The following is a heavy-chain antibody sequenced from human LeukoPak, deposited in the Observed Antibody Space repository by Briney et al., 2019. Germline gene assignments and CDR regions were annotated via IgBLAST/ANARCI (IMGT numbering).Heavy chain of an antibody. CDR1: GGTFSSYA. CDR3: ARDGDSIYCSSTSCPIWFDP. CDR2: IIPIFGTA. V-gene: IGHV1-69*05. J-gene: IGHJ5*02. Sequence: SVKVSCKASGGTFSSYAISWVRQAPGQGLEWMGRIIPIFGTANYAQKFQGRVTITTDESTSSAYMELSSLRSEDTAVYYCARDGDSIYCSSTSCPIWFDPWGQGTLVTVSS. D-gene: IGHD2-2*01.